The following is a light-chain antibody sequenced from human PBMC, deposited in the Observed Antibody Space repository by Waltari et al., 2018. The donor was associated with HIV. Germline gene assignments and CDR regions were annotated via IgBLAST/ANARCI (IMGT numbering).Light chain of an antibody. V-gene: IGLV3-1*01. CDR3: QAWDGSTAV. CDR1: NLGQQF. Sequence: SYELTQPPSVSVSPGLTDGITRSGDNLGQQFVRWYQQKPGQSPVLVIYQGNKRPSGIPERFSGSNSGNTDTLTFSGTQSVDEATYYCQAWDGSTAVFGGGTKLTVL. CDR2: QGN. J-gene: IGLJ2*01.